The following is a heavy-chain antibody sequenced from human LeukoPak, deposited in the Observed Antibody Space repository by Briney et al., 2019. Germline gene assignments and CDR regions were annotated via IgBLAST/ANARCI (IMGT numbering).Heavy chain of an antibody. V-gene: IGHV3-30*14. Sequence: GGSLRLSCAASGFTFSSYAMHWVRQALGKGLEWVAVISYGGSNKYYADSVKGRFTISRDNSKNTLYLQMNSLRAEDTAVYYCARDPTTTNYYYGMDVWGQGTTVTVSS. J-gene: IGHJ6*02. CDR2: ISYGGSNK. D-gene: IGHD4-17*01. CDR3: ARDPTTTNYYYGMDV. CDR1: GFTFSSYA.